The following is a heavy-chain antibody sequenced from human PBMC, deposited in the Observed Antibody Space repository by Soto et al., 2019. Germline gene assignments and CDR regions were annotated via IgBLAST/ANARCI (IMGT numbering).Heavy chain of an antibody. V-gene: IGHV3-21*01. J-gene: IGHJ4*02. CDR3: ARDGMSSGWTKNAVPFDY. Sequence: PGGSLRLSCAASGFTFSSYSMNWVRQAPGKGLEWVSSISSSSSYIYYADSMKGRFTISRDNAKNSLYLQMNSLRAEDTAVYYCARDGMSSGWTKNAVPFDYWGQGTLVTVSS. D-gene: IGHD6-19*01. CDR2: ISSSSSYI. CDR1: GFTFSSYS.